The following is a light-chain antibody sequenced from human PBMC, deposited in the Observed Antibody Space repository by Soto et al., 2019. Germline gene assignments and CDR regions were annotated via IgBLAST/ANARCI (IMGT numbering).Light chain of an antibody. J-gene: IGLJ2*01. Sequence: QSVLTQPASVSGSPGQSITISCTGTSSDVGGYNYVSWYQQHPGKAPKLMIYEVSNRPSGVSNRFSGSKSGNTASLTISGLQAEDEADYYCRSYTSSSTSVVFGGGTKVTVL. CDR3: RSYTSSSTSVV. CDR1: SSDVGGYNY. V-gene: IGLV2-14*01. CDR2: EVS.